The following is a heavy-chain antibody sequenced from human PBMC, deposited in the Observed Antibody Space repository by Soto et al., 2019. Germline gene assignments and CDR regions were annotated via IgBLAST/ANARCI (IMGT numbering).Heavy chain of an antibody. J-gene: IGHJ4*02. CDR1: GGSISSANW. CDR2: IDHSGYT. Sequence: PSETLSLTCVVSGGSISSANWWSWVRQHPGKGLEWLGYIDHSGYTFYNPSLQSRIILSMDTPKNQFSLKLSSATAADTAVYFCARKQAGFFYGIDYWGQGTLVTVSS. D-gene: IGHD3-3*01. V-gene: IGHV4-31*11. CDR3: ARKQAGFFYGIDY.